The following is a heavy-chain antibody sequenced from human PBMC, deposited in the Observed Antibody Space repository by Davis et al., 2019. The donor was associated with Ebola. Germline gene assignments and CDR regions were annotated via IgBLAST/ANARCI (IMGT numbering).Heavy chain of an antibody. CDR3: AKTWPFGVVMSLDY. CDR1: GFTFSSYW. V-gene: IGHV3-9*01. CDR2: ISWNSGSI. D-gene: IGHD3-3*01. J-gene: IGHJ4*02. Sequence: SLKISCAASGFTFSSYWMSWVRQAPGKGLEWVSGISWNSGSIGYADSVKGRFTISRDNSKNTLYLQMNSLRAEDTAVYYCAKTWPFGVVMSLDYWGQGTLVTVSS.